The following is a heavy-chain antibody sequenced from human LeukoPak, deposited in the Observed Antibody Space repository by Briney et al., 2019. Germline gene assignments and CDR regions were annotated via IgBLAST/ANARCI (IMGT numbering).Heavy chain of an antibody. CDR3: ARDRRGLRFLEWLLAY. D-gene: IGHD3-3*01. V-gene: IGHV1-18*01. CDR2: ISAYNGNT. CDR1: GYTFTSYG. Sequence: ASVKVSCKASGYTFTSYGISWVRQAPGQGLEWMGWISAYNGNTNYARKLQGRVTMTTDTSTSTAYMELRSLRSDDTAVYYCARDRRGLRFLEWLLAYWGQGTLVTVSS. J-gene: IGHJ4*02.